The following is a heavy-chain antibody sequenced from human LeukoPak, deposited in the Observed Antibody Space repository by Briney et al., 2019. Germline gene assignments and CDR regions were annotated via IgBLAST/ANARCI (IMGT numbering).Heavy chain of an antibody. Sequence: GGSLKLSCAASGFTFTSYAMSWVRQAPGKGLEWVSAISGSGGSTYYADSVKGRFTISSDNSKNTLYLQMNSLRAEDTAVYYCAKRGAEVGATVAPGDYWGQGTLVTVSS. J-gene: IGHJ4*02. D-gene: IGHD1-26*01. V-gene: IGHV3-23*01. CDR1: GFTFTSYA. CDR3: AKRGAEVGATVAPGDY. CDR2: ISGSGGST.